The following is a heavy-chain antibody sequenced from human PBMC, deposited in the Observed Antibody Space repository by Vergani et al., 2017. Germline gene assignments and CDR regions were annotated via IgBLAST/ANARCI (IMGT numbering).Heavy chain of an antibody. J-gene: IGHJ6*02. CDR3: AKDWVLGGGMDV. CDR2: LSASDRRT. D-gene: IGHD3-3*02. Sequence: EVQLLESGGDLVQPGGSLRLSCAASGFTFIMHAMSWVRQAPGKGLEWVSTLSASDRRTHYADSVKGRFTISRDNSKNTLFLHMNSLRAEDTAVYYCAKDWVLGGGMDVWGQGTTVTVSS. V-gene: IGHV3-23*01. CDR1: GFTFIMHA.